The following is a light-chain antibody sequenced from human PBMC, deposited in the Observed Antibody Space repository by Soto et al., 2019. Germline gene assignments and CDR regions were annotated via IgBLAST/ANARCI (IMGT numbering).Light chain of an antibody. CDR3: CSYAGSYSYD. CDR2: DVN. CDR1: SSDVGGFNS. J-gene: IGLJ1*01. V-gene: IGLV2-11*01. Sequence: QSALPQPRSVSGSPGQSVIISCTGTSSDVGGFNSVSWYQQHPGKAPKLMIYDVNKRPSGVPDRFSGSKSGSTASLTISGLQAEDEADYYCCSYAGSYSYDFATGTKVTVL.